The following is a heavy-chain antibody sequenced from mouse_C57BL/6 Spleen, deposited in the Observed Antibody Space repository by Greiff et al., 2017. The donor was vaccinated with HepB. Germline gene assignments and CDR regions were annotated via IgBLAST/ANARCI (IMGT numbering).Heavy chain of an antibody. Sequence: QVQLQQPGAELVKPGASVKLSCKASGYTFTSYWMHWVKQRPGQGLEWIGMIHPNSGSTNYNEKFKSKASLTVDKSSSTAYMQLSSLTSEDSAVYYCARLTTVVELYYFDYWGQGTTLTVSS. CDR1: GYTFTSYW. CDR3: ARLTTVVELYYFDY. J-gene: IGHJ2*01. D-gene: IGHD1-1*01. CDR2: IHPNSGST. V-gene: IGHV1-64*01.